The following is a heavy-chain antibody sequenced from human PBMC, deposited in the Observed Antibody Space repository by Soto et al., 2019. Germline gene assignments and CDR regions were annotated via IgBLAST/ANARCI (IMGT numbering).Heavy chain of an antibody. CDR2: IWYDGSNK. J-gene: IGHJ4*02. V-gene: IGHV3-33*01. CDR3: ASKGEGYSSTGWLDY. CDR1: GFTFSSYG. D-gene: IGHD6-19*01. Sequence: QVQLVESGGGVVQPGRSLRLSCAASGFTFSSYGMHWVRQAPGKGLEWVAVIWYDGSNKYYADSVKGRFTISRDNSKNTLYLQMNSLRAEDTAVYYCASKGEGYSSTGWLDYWGQGTLVTVSS.